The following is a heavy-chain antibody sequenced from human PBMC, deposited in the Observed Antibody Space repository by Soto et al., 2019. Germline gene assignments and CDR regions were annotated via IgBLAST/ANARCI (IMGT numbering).Heavy chain of an antibody. J-gene: IGHJ4*02. CDR1: GGTFGSYT. D-gene: IGHD6-13*01. CDR2: IMPFIDTS. V-gene: IGHV1-69*06. Sequence: QVQLVQSGAEVKKPGSSVKVSCKASGGTFGSYTRNWVRQAPGQGLEWLGGIMPFIDTSTYAQLLQGRVTITADNSTSTVYMELSSLQSDDTAVYYCAGGDYASSYRFDYWGQGTLVTVSS. CDR3: AGGDYASSYRFDY.